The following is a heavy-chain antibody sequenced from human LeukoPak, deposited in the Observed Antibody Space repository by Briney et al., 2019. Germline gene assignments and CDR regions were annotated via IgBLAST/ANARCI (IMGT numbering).Heavy chain of an antibody. J-gene: IGHJ4*02. CDR2: INHSGST. D-gene: IGHD5-18*01. V-gene: IGHV4-34*01. CDR3: ARVGYSYGAPDY. Sequence: SETLSLTCAVYGGSFSGYYWSWIRQPPGKGLEWIGEINHSGSTNYNSSLKSRVTILVDTSKNQFSLKVSSVTAADTAVYYCARVGYSYGAPDYWGQGILVTVSS. CDR1: GGSFSGYY.